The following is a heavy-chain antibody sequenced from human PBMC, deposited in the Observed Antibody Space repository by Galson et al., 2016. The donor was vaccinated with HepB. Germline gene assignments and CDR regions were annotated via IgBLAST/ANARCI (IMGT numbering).Heavy chain of an antibody. Sequence: SLRLSCAASGFDFFDYYMTWIRQAPGKGLEWVAYISNNGDTTYYADSVKGRFTTSRDNAGNSLYLHMTGLRAEDTAGYYCVRKEGFCSGSSCWGQGTLVSVSS. CDR1: GFDFFDYY. J-gene: IGHJ4*02. CDR2: ISNNGDTT. V-gene: IGHV3-11*01. D-gene: IGHD2-15*01. CDR3: VRKEGFCSGSSC.